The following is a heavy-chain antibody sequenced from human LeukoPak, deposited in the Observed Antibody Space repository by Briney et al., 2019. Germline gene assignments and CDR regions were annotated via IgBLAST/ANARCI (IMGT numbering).Heavy chain of an antibody. Sequence: GASVKVSCKASGYTFTSYAMHWVRQAPGQRLEWMGWINAGNGNTKYSQKFQGRVTITRDTSASTAYMGLSSLRSEDTAVYYCARDAYCGGDCYSDYFDYWGQGTLVTVSS. J-gene: IGHJ4*02. CDR1: GYTFTSYA. D-gene: IGHD2-21*02. CDR2: INAGNGNT. V-gene: IGHV1-3*01. CDR3: ARDAYCGGDCYSDYFDY.